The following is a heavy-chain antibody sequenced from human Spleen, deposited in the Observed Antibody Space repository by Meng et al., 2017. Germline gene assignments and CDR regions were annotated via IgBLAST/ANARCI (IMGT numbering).Heavy chain of an antibody. CDR2: INTNTGNP. Sequence: QVQLVQSGSELKKPWASVKVSCKASGYTFTSYPMNWVRQAPGQGLEWMGWINTNTGNPTYAQGFTGRFVFSLDTSVSTAYLQISSLKAEDTAVYYCARPYCTSTSCYGWFDPWGQGTLVTVSS. D-gene: IGHD2-2*01. CDR1: GYTFTSYP. CDR3: ARPYCTSTSCYGWFDP. J-gene: IGHJ5*02. V-gene: IGHV7-4-1*02.